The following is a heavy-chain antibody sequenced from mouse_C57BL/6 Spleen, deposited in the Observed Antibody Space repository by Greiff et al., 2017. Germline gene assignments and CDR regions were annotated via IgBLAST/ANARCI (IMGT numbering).Heavy chain of an antibody. J-gene: IGHJ3*01. CDR3: VNGNYYGNAY. D-gene: IGHD2-1*01. CDR2: IRSKSNNYAT. CDR1: GFSFNTYA. V-gene: IGHV10-1*01. Sequence: DVKLVESGGGLVQPKGSLKLSCAASGFSFNTYAMNWVRQAPGKGLEWVARIRSKSNNYATYYADSVKDRFTISRDDSESMLYLQMNNLKTEDTAMYYCVNGNYYGNAYWGQGTLVTVSA.